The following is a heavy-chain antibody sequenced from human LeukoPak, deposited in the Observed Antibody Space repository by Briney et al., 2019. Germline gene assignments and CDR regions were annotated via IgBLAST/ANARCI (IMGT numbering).Heavy chain of an antibody. J-gene: IGHJ2*01. V-gene: IGHV4-39*01. Sequence: KTSETLSLTCTVSGGSISSSSYYWGWIRQPPGKGLEWIGSIYYSGSTYYNPSLKSRVTISVDTSKNQFSLKLSSVTAADTAVYYCARHSGYSSGWYGFRYFDLWGRGTLVTVSS. CDR1: GGSISSSSYY. D-gene: IGHD6-19*01. CDR2: IYYSGST. CDR3: ARHSGYSSGWYGFRYFDL.